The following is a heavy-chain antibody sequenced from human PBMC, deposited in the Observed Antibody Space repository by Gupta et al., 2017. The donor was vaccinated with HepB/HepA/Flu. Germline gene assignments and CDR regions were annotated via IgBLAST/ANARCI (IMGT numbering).Heavy chain of an antibody. Sequence: VPLLFAGAAARRPGPSLRSSCQASGFTFQSHPIHWIRQAPGQRLEWMGWINAGTGNTQYTQNFQGRINITRETAATTVYMELSSLKSEDTAMYYGVRGTRIGVAGAPLFDTWGQGGRVTVSS. J-gene: IGHJ4*02. CDR1: GFTFQSHP. D-gene: IGHD6-19*01. V-gene: IGHV1-3*01. CDR3: VRGTRIGVAGAPLFDT. CDR2: INAGTGNT.